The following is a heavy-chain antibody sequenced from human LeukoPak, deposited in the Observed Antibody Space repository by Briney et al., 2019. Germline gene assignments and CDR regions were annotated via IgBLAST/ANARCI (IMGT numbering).Heavy chain of an antibody. CDR3: TTDDYGDYPFDY. Sequence: GSLRLSCAASGFTFSNARMSWVRQAPGKGLEWVGRIKSKTDGGTTDYAAPVKGRFTISRDDSKNTLYLQMNSLKTEDTAVYYCTTDDYGDYPFDYWGQGTLVTVSS. J-gene: IGHJ4*02. D-gene: IGHD4-17*01. CDR2: IKSKTDGGTT. V-gene: IGHV3-15*01. CDR1: GFTFSNAR.